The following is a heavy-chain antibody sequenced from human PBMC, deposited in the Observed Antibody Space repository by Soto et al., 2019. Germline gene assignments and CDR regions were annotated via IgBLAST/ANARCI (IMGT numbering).Heavy chain of an antibody. D-gene: IGHD2-2*02. CDR1: GFTFSGYA. V-gene: IGHV3-30-3*01. J-gene: IGHJ6*02. CDR2: ISYDGSNK. CDR3: ARDLKYQLLYVPGVFYYYSGMDV. Sequence: GGSLRLSCSASGFTFSGYAMHWVRQAPGKGLEWVAVISYDGSNKYYADSVKGRFTISRDNSKNTLYLQMNSLRAEDTAVYYCARDLKYQLLYVPGVFYYYSGMDVWGQGTTVTVSS.